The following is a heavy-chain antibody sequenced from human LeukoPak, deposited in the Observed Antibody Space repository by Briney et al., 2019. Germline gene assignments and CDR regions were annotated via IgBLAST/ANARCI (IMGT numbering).Heavy chain of an antibody. J-gene: IGHJ5*02. Sequence: PSETLSLTCTVSVGSICSSSDYWGWIRQPPGEGLEWIERMLRTGSTYYTPSRKIRVSISVATSKTHFALNLTSVTAADTAVSFCARRVGFYGSGRVPSFDRWGTGILVSVS. D-gene: IGHD3-10*01. V-gene: IGHV4-39*02. CDR2: MLRTGST. CDR1: VGSICSSSDY. CDR3: ARRVGFYGSGRVPSFDR.